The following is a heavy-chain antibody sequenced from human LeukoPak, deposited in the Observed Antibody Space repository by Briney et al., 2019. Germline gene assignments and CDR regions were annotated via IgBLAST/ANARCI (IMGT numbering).Heavy chain of an antibody. Sequence: GGSLRLSCAASGFTFSSYSMNWVRQAPGKGLEWVAVIWYDGSNKYYADSVKGRFTISRDNSKNTLYLQMNSLRAEDTAVYYCASGGGSGYSYGHFDYWGQGTLVTVSS. CDR2: IWYDGSNK. V-gene: IGHV3-33*08. CDR3: ASGGGSGYSYGHFDY. J-gene: IGHJ4*02. D-gene: IGHD5-18*01. CDR1: GFTFSSYS.